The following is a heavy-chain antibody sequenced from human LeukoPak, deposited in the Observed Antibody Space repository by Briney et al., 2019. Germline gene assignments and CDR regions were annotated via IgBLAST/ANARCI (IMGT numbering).Heavy chain of an antibody. J-gene: IGHJ4*02. D-gene: IGHD5-24*01. CDR1: GLTFRSSW. V-gene: IGHV3-7*01. CDR3: ARERDGRFFDY. CDR2: INQDGSEK. Sequence: AGGSLRLSCAVSGLTFRSSWMSWVRQAPGKGLEWVANINQDGSEKYFVDSVRGRFTISRDNSKNSLHLQMNTLRAEDTAVYYCARERDGRFFDYWGQGTLVTVSS.